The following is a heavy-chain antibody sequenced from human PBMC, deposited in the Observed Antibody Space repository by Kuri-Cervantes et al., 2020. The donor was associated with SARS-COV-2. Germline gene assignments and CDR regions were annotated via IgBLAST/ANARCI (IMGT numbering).Heavy chain of an antibody. CDR1: GFTFSSYA. D-gene: IGHD3-3*01. Sequence: GESLKISCAASGFTFSSYAMHWVRQAPGKGLEWVAVISYDGSNKYYADSVKGRFTISRDNSKNTLYLQMNSLRAEDTAVYYCARDENWVTIFESSFDSWGQGTLVTVSS. CDR3: ARDENWVTIFESSFDS. J-gene: IGHJ4*02. V-gene: IGHV3-30-3*01. CDR2: ISYDGSNK.